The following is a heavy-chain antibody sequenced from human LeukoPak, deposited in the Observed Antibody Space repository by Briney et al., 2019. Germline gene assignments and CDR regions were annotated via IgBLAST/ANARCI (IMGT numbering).Heavy chain of an antibody. CDR3: ARDRIAVGDY. V-gene: IGHV1-18*04. J-gene: IGHJ4*02. D-gene: IGHD6-19*01. CDR2: ISAYNGNT. CDR1: GYTFTGYY. Sequence: ASVKVSCKASGYTFTGYYMHWVRQAPGQGLGWMGWISAYNGNTNYAQKLQGRVTMTADTSTSTAYMELRSLRSDDTAVYYCARDRIAVGDYWGQGTLVTVSS.